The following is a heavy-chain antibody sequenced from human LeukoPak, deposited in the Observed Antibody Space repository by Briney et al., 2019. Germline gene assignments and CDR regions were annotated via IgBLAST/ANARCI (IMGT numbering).Heavy chain of an antibody. J-gene: IGHJ4*02. CDR2: IWYDGNTK. V-gene: IGHV3-33*01. CDR1: GFTFDTHG. Sequence: PGGSLRLSCATSGFTFDTHGMHWVRQAPGKGLEWVAVIWYDGNTKYYADSVKGRFSISRDNSKNSLFLQMNSLRAEDTALYYCARDVFADPSGGSFDYWGQGTLVTVSS. D-gene: IGHD3-16*01. CDR3: ARDVFADPSGGSFDY.